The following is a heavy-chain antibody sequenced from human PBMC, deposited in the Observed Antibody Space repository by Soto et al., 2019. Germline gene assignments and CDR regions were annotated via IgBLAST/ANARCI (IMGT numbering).Heavy chain of an antibody. J-gene: IGHJ3*02. CDR1: GGTFSSYA. D-gene: IGHD1-1*01. CDR2: IIPIFGTA. Sequence: SVKVCCKASGGTFSSYAMRWVRQAPGQGLEWMGGIIPIFGTANYAQKFQGRVTITADESTSTAYMELSSLRSEDTAVYYCAIAPGYDAFDIWGQGTMVTVSS. V-gene: IGHV1-69*01. CDR3: AIAPGYDAFDI.